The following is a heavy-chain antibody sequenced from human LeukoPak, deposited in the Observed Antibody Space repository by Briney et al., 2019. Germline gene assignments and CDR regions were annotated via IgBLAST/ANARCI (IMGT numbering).Heavy chain of an antibody. CDR3: ARDLPGLYSGSY. J-gene: IGHJ4*02. V-gene: IGHV4-38-2*02. CDR1: GYSISSGYY. D-gene: IGHD1-26*01. Sequence: SETLSLTCTVSGYSISSGYYWGWIRQPPGKGLEWIGSIYHSGSTYYNPSLKSRVTISVDTSKNQFSLKLSSVTAADTAVYYCARDLPGLYSGSYWGQGTLVTVSS. CDR2: IYHSGST.